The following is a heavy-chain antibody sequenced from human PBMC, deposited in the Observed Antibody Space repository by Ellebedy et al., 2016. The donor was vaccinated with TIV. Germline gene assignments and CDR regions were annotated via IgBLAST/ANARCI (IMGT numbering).Heavy chain of an antibody. CDR1: GFTISSYG. CDR2: ISYDGSNR. J-gene: IGHJ6*02. D-gene: IGHD3-10*01. Sequence: GESLKISCAASGFTISSYGMHWVRQAPGKGLEWVAVISYDGSNRYYEDSVKGRFTISRDNFKNTLYLQMNSLRSEDTAVYYCAKDKGSGTYYNLYYGMDVWGQGTTVTVSS. V-gene: IGHV3-30*18. CDR3: AKDKGSGTYYNLYYGMDV.